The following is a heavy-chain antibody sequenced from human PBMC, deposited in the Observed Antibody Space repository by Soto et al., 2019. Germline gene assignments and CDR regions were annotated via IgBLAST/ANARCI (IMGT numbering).Heavy chain of an antibody. D-gene: IGHD2-15*01. CDR2: IIPIFGTA. J-gene: IGHJ6*02. Sequence: QVQLVQSGAEVKKPGSSVKVSCKASGGTFSSYAISWVRQAPGQGLEWMGGIIPIFGTANYAQEFQGRVTITADESTSTAYMELSSLRSEDTAVYYCARVRDCSGGSCYLPPYYGMDVWGQGTTVTVSS. CDR3: ARVRDCSGGSCYLPPYYGMDV. CDR1: GGTFSSYA. V-gene: IGHV1-69*01.